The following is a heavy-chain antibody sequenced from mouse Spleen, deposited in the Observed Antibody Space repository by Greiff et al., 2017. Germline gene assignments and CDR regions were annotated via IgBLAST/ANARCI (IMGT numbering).Heavy chain of an antibody. J-gene: IGHJ2*01. Sequence: EVKLVESGGGLVQPGGSLSLSCAASGFTFTDYYMSWVRQPPGKALEWLGFIRNKANGYTTEYSASVKGRFTISRDNSQSILYLQMNALRAEDSATYYCARSPDGYGYAVYFDYWGQGTTLTVSS. V-gene: IGHV7-3*01. D-gene: IGHD1-2*01. CDR1: GFTFTDYY. CDR2: IRNKANGYTT. CDR3: ARSPDGYGYAVYFDY.